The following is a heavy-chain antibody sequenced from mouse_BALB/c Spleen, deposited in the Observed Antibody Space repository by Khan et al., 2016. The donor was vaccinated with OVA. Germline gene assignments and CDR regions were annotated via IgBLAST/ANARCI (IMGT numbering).Heavy chain of an antibody. J-gene: IGHJ3*01. V-gene: IGHV1-69*02. CDR3: SRSDYYGSSTWFAD. Sequence: QVQLQQPGAELVKPGASVKLSCKASGYTFSSYWMHWVKQRPGQGLEWIGEIDPSDSHTNYNQKFKGKATLNVDKSYSTAYMHLSSLTSEDSAVYYWSRSDYYGSSTWFADWGHGTLVTVSA. D-gene: IGHD1-1*01. CDR2: IDPSDSHT. CDR1: GYTFSSYW.